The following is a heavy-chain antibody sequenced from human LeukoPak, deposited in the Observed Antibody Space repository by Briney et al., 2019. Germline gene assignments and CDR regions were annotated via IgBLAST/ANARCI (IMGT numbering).Heavy chain of an antibody. V-gene: IGHV1-18*01. Sequence: ASVRVSCKASGYTFTSYGISWVRQAPGQGLEWLGWISAYNGNTNYAQKLQGRVTMTTDTSTSTAYMELRSLRSEDTAVYYCASSELGYCSSTSCPYYYYYYMDVWGKGTTVTVSS. J-gene: IGHJ6*03. CDR2: ISAYNGNT. CDR1: GYTFTSYG. D-gene: IGHD2-2*01. CDR3: ASSELGYCSSTSCPYYYYYYMDV.